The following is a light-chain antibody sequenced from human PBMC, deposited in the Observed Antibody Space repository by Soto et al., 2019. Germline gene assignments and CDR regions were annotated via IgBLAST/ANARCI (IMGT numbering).Light chain of an antibody. CDR1: QSVSSN. CDR3: QHRSNWPPELS. Sequence: EIVMTQSPAPLSVSPGERVTLSCRXSQSVSSNLAWYQQKPGQAPRLVIYGVSSRATGIPDRFSGSGSGTDFTRTISSLQPEEFAVYYCQHRSNWPPELSLGGGTKVDIK. CDR2: GVS. V-gene: IGKV3D-15*01. J-gene: IGKJ4*01.